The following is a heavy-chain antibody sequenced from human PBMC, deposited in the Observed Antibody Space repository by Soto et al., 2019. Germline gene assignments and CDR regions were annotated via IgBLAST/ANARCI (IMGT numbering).Heavy chain of an antibody. V-gene: IGHV4-39*01. CDR3: ARSSYDILTGYYNGAFDI. J-gene: IGHJ3*02. D-gene: IGHD3-9*01. CDR1: GGSISSSSYY. CDR2: IYYSGST. Sequence: QLQLQESGPGLVKPSETLSLTCTVSGGSISSSSYYWGWIRQPPGKGLEWIGSIYYSGSTYYNPSLKSRATISVDTSKNQFSLKLSSVTAADTAVYYCARSSYDILTGYYNGAFDIWGQGTMVTVSS.